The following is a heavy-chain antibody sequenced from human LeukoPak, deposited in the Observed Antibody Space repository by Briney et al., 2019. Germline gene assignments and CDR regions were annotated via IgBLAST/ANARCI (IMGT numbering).Heavy chain of an antibody. Sequence: PSETLSLTCTVSGGSISSGGYYWSWIRQHPGKGLEWIGYIYYSGSTYYNPSLKSQVTISVDTSKNQFSLKLSSVTAADTAVYYCARVQTSVAGDLGWFDPWGQGTLVTVSS. CDR1: GGSISSGGYY. J-gene: IGHJ5*02. CDR3: ARVQTSVAGDLGWFDP. D-gene: IGHD6-19*01. V-gene: IGHV4-31*01. CDR2: IYYSGST.